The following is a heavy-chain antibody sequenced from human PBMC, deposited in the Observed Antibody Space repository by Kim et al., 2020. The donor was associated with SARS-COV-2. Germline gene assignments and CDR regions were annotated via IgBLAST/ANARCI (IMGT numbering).Heavy chain of an antibody. CDR2: INPSGGST. V-gene: IGHV1-46*01. Sequence: ASVKVSCKASGYTFTSYYMHWVRQAPGQGLEWMGIINPSGGSTSYAQKFQGRVTMTRDTSTSTVYMELSSLRSEDTAVYYCAREEYYDFWSGSNRHIYGMDDWGQGTTVTVSS. CDR3: AREEYYDFWSGSNRHIYGMDD. CDR1: GYTFTSYY. J-gene: IGHJ6*02. D-gene: IGHD3-3*01.